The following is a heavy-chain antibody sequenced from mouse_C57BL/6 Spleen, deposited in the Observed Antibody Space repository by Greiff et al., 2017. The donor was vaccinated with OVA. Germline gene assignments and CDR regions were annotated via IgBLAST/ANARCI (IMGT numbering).Heavy chain of an antibody. D-gene: IGHD1-1*01. CDR1: GFSLTSYG. J-gene: IGHJ1*03. CDR2: IWSGGST. CDR3: ARNWNSSYYYGSKGYWYFDV. V-gene: IGHV2-2*01. Sequence: VQLKESGPGLVQPSQSLSITCTVSGFSLTSYGVHWVRQSPGKGLEWLGVIWSGGSTDYNAAFISRLSISKDNSKSQVFFKMNSLQADDTAIYYCARNWNSSYYYGSKGYWYFDVWGTGTTVTVSS.